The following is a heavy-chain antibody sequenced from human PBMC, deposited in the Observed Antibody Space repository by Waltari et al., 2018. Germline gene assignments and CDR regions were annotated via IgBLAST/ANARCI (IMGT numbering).Heavy chain of an antibody. CDR1: GFIFSGSP. CDR3: TRSPGFGP. CDR2: IGNQGNTYAT. Sequence: EVQLVESGGGLVQAGGSLKLSCAASGFIFSGSPIHGVRQASGKGREWVGRIGNQGNTYATVYTESVKGRFTISRDDSKNTAYLQMNSLKIEDTAFYYCTRSPGFGPWGQGTLVTVSS. V-gene: IGHV3-73*01. J-gene: IGHJ5*02.